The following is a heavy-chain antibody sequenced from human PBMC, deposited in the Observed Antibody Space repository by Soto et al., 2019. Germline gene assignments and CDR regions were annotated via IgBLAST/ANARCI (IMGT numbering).Heavy chain of an antibody. V-gene: IGHV4-34*01. D-gene: IGHD3-10*01. CDR2: INQSGTT. J-gene: IGHJ6*02. CDR3: ARDIITVIGGEIYYYFGMDV. Sequence: SETLSLTCAVNGGSFREYYWSWLRQPPGKGLEWIGEINQSGTTHYNPSLKRRINISVDTSKNQFSLNLTSVTAADTATYYCARDIITVIGGEIYYYFGMDVWGQGTTVTVSS. CDR1: GGSFREYY.